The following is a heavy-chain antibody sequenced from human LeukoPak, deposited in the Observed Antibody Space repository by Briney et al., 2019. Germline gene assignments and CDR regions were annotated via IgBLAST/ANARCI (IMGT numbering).Heavy chain of an antibody. CDR1: GFTFASYG. V-gene: IGHV3-23*01. J-gene: IGHJ1*01. CDR3: AIMHGYYDGAGYWVQ. CDR2: ITTNGGRT. Sequence: GGSLRLSCAASGFTFASYGMSWVRQAPGKGLEWVSFITTNGGRTSYADSVEGRFTISRDNPRNTLYMQMNSLRDEDTAVYYCAIMHGYYDGAGYWVQWGQGTLVTVSS. D-gene: IGHD3-3*01.